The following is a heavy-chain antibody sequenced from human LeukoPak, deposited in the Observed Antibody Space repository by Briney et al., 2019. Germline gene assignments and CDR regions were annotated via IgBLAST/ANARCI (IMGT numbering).Heavy chain of an antibody. CDR1: GGTFSRYA. Sequence: SVKVSCKASGGTFSRYAISWVRPAPGQGLEWMGGIIIIFGTANYAQKFQGRVTITTDESTSTAYMELSSLRSEDTAVYYCARGNCSGGSCYGVDYMDVWGKGTTVTVSS. CDR2: IIIIFGTA. V-gene: IGHV1-69*05. CDR3: ARGNCSGGSCYGVDYMDV. J-gene: IGHJ6*03. D-gene: IGHD2-15*01.